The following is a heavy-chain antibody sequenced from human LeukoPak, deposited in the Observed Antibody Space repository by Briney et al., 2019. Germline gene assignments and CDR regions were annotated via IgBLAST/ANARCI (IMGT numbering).Heavy chain of an antibody. D-gene: IGHD4-17*01. Sequence: PSETLSLTCTVSADPITSGGYYWSWIRQLPGKGLEWIGYIYYSGSTYYNPPLKSRVTLSVDTSKNQFSLKLSSVTAADTAVYYCARRAMTTAREGYFDLWGRGTLVTVSS. CDR3: ARRAMTTAREGYFDL. CDR1: ADPITSGGYY. V-gene: IGHV4-31*03. CDR2: IYYSGST. J-gene: IGHJ2*01.